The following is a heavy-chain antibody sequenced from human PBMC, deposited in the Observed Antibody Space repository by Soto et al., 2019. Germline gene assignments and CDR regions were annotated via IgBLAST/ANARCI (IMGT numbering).Heavy chain of an antibody. CDR1: GFTFSSYA. D-gene: IGHD3-3*01. Sequence: PGGSLRLSCAASGFTFSSYAMHWVRQAPGKGLEWVAVISYDGSNKYYADSVKGRFTISRDNSKNTLYLQMNSLRAEDTAVYYCARDRVTIFGVVIIPDANNFDYWGKGTLVTVSS. V-gene: IGHV3-30-3*01. CDR2: ISYDGSNK. J-gene: IGHJ4*02. CDR3: ARDRVTIFGVVIIPDANNFDY.